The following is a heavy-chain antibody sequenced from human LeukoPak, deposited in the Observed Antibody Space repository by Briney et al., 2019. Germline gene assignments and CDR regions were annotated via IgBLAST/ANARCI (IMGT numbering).Heavy chain of an antibody. Sequence: GGSLRLSCAASGFTFSSYWMSWVRQAPGKGLEWVANIKQGGSEKYYVDSVKGRFTISRDNAKNSLYLQMNSLRAEDTAVYYCARDSGWGGYDYFDYWGQGTLVTVSS. J-gene: IGHJ4*02. CDR3: ARDSGWGGYDYFDY. V-gene: IGHV3-7*01. CDR1: GFTFSSYW. CDR2: IKQGGSEK. D-gene: IGHD5-12*01.